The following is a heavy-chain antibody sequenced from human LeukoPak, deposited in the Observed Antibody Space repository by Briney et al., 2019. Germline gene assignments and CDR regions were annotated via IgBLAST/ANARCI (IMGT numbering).Heavy chain of an antibody. CDR1: GFTFSTYS. J-gene: IGHJ3*02. V-gene: IGHV3-48*01. CDR2: ISSSSSTI. D-gene: IGHD3-10*01. CDR3: TTDLGLLWFGELLNDAFDI. Sequence: GGSLRLSCAASGFTFSTYSMNWVRQAPGKGLEWVSYISSSSSTIYYADSVKGRFTISRDSAKKSLYLQMNSLKTEDTAVYYCTTDLGLLWFGELLNDAFDIWGQGTMVTVSS.